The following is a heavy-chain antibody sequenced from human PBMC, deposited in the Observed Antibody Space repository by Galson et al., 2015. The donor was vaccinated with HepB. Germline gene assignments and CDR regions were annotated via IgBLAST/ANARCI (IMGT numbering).Heavy chain of an antibody. CDR2: ISYDGSNK. Sequence: SLRLSCAASGFTFSSYGMHWVRQAPGKGLEWVAVISYDGSNKYYADSVKGRFTISRDNSKNTLYLQLNSLRAEDTAVYYCALYCSGAICYSGDYWGRGTLVTVSS. V-gene: IGHV3-30*03. CDR3: ALYCSGAICYSGDY. D-gene: IGHD2-15*01. J-gene: IGHJ4*02. CDR1: GFTFSSYG.